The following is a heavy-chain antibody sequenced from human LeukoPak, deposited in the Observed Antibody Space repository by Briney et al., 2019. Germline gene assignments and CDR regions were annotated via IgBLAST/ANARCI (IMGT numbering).Heavy chain of an antibody. J-gene: IGHJ5*02. CDR2: ISTYSGNT. V-gene: IGHV1-18*01. CDR3: ARDPCSSTSCPNNWFDP. CDR1: GYTFTSYG. D-gene: IGHD2-2*01. Sequence: ASVKVSCKASGYTFTSYGISWVRQAPGQGLEWMGWISTYSGNTNYAQNLQGRVTMTTDTYTSTAYMELRSLRSDDTAVYYCARDPCSSTSCPNNWFDPWGQGTRVPVSS.